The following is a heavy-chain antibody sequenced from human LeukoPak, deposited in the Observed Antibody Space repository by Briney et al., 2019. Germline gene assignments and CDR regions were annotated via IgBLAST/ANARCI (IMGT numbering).Heavy chain of an antibody. Sequence: GGSLRLSCAASRFTFSSYWMSWVRQAPGKGLEWVATIKQDGSEKYYVDSVKGRFTISRDNAKNSLYLQMNGLRAEDTAVYYCARIHYYDFWSGFFDYWGQGTLVTVSS. D-gene: IGHD3-3*01. CDR1: RFTFSSYW. J-gene: IGHJ4*02. CDR3: ARIHYYDFWSGFFDY. CDR2: IKQDGSEK. V-gene: IGHV3-7*01.